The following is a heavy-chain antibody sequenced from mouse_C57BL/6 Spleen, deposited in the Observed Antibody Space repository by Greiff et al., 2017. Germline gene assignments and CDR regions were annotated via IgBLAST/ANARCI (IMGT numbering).Heavy chain of an antibody. CDR2: IRNNANNHAS. Sequence: DVKLQQSGGGLVQPGGSMKLSCAASGFTFSDAWMDWVRQSPETGLEWVAEIRNNANNHASYYAESGKGRFTISRDDSKSSVYLQLHSLRAYGTGIYHCTRLDYWGQGTSVTVSS. J-gene: IGHJ4*01. CDR3: TRLDY. V-gene: IGHV6-6*01. CDR1: GFTFSDAW.